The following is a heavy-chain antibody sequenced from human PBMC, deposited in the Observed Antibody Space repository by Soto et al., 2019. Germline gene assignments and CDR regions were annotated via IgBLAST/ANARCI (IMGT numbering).Heavy chain of an antibody. CDR3: ARGGCSGGSCFYGWFDP. CDR2: ISAYNGNT. Sequence: ASVKVSCKASGYTFTSYGISWVRQAPGQGLEWMGWISAYNGNTNYAQKLQGRVTMTTDTSTSTAYMELRSLRSDDTAVYYCARGGCSGGSCFYGWFDPWGQGTLVTVPQ. V-gene: IGHV1-18*01. J-gene: IGHJ5*02. D-gene: IGHD2-15*01. CDR1: GYTFTSYG.